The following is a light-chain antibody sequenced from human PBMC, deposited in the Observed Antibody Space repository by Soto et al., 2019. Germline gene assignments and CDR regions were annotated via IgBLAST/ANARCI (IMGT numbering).Light chain of an antibody. CDR3: QQTYSTPIT. J-gene: IGKJ5*01. CDR1: QSVTRY. Sequence: DIQMTQSPSSLSASVGDRVTITCRASQSVTRYLHWYQRKPGKAPKLLIYTASNLQGGVPSRFTGSGSGTYFTLTISSLQPEDFATYYCQQTYSTPITFGQGTRLEIK. V-gene: IGKV1-39*01. CDR2: TAS.